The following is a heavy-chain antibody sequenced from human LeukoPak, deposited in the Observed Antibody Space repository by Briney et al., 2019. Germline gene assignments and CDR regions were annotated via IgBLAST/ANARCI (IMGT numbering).Heavy chain of an antibody. D-gene: IGHD3-10*01. J-gene: IGHJ4*02. CDR2: IKKDVDEK. CDR1: GFTFSSHW. CDR3: ARGPPYGSRSDYFDY. V-gene: IGHV3-7*01. Sequence: SGGSLRLPCAASGFTFSSHWMTWIRQAPGKGPEWVASIKKDVDEKYYVDSVKGRFTISRDNAKSSLYLHMNSLRVEDTAVYYCARGPPYGSRSDYFDYWGQGTLVTVSS.